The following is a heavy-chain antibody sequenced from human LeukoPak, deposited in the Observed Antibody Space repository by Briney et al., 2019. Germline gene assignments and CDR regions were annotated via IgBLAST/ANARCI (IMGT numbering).Heavy chain of an antibody. CDR2: IYYSGST. D-gene: IGHD6-6*01. CDR3: ARDIGSRRIAAASYYYYMDV. CDR1: GGSISSYY. V-gene: IGHV4-59*01. J-gene: IGHJ6*03. Sequence: SETLSLTCTVSGGSISSYYWSWIRQPPGKGLEWIGYIYYSGSTNYNPSLKSRVNISVDTSKNQFSLKLSSVTAADTAVYYCARDIGSRRIAAASYYYYMDVWGKGTTVTVSS.